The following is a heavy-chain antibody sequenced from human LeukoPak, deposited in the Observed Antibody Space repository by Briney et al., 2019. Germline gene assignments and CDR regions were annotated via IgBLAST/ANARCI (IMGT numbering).Heavy chain of an antibody. Sequence: GRSLRLSCAASGFTFDDYAMHWVRHAPGKGLEWVSGISWNSGSIGYADSVKGRFTISRDNAKKSLYLQMNSLRDEDTALYYCAKGGGDYDILTGYYTGMDVWGQGTTVTVSS. CDR1: GFTFDDYA. V-gene: IGHV3-9*01. CDR3: AKGGGDYDILTGYYTGMDV. J-gene: IGHJ6*02. D-gene: IGHD3-9*01. CDR2: ISWNSGSI.